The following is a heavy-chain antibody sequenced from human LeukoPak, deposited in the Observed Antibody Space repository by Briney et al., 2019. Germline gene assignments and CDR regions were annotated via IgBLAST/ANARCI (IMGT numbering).Heavy chain of an antibody. V-gene: IGHV3-23*01. CDR1: GFSLSTFA. CDR3: AKNKGQLVPNYCMNV. Sequence: GGSLRLSCKASGFSLSTFAMSWVRRAPGKGLELVSTLSSSGSRTYYAESVKGRFTTSRDTSMNTIFLQMNSLRGDDTAIYYCAKNKGQLVPNYCMNVWGKGTTVTVS. CDR2: LSSSGSRT. D-gene: IGHD2/OR15-2a*01. J-gene: IGHJ6*03.